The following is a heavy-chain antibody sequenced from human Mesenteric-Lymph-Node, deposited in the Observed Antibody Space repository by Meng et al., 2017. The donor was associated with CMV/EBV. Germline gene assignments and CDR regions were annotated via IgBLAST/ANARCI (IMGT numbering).Heavy chain of an antibody. CDR3: ADGLHSNGWDY. CDR1: GLPFSNAW. D-gene: IGHD6-19*01. V-gene: IGHV3-15*01. CDR2: ISSKTDGETT. Sequence: GVSLRLSCAASGLPFSNAWMSWVRQAPGKGLEWVGLISSKTDGETTDYAAPVRGRFTILRDDSKNTVYLQMDSLKTEDTAVYYCADGLHSNGWDYWGQGALVTVSS. J-gene: IGHJ4*02.